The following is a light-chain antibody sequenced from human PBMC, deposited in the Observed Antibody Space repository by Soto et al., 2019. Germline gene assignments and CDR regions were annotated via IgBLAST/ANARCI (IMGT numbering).Light chain of an antibody. CDR1: QDIRSH. Sequence: DIQLTRSPSFLSASVGDRVTITCRATQDIRSHLAWYQQKPGRAPKVLIYDTSTLQSGVPSRFSGSGSGTEFTLTVSSLQPEDFATYYCQQLNDSPLTFGGGTKVEIK. CDR3: QQLNDSPLT. CDR2: DTS. V-gene: IGKV1-9*01. J-gene: IGKJ4*01.